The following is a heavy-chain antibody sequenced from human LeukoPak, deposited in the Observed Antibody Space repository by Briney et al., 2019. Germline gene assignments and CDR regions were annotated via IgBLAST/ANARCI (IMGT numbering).Heavy chain of an antibody. J-gene: IGHJ4*02. Sequence: ASVKVSCKASGYTFTDYYMHWVRHAPGQGFEWMGWVNPKSGGTNYAQKFQGRVTLTRDTSITTAYMELSRLTSDDTAVYYCARVTTGTYYDYWGQGTLVTVSS. CDR2: VNPKSGGT. CDR3: ARVTTGTYYDY. D-gene: IGHD3-22*01. CDR1: GYTFTDYY. V-gene: IGHV1-2*02.